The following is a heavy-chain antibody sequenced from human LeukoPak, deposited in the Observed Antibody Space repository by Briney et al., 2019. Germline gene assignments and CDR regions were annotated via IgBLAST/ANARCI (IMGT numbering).Heavy chain of an antibody. D-gene: IGHD3-10*02. J-gene: IGHJ6*02. CDR3: ARGVRPQSSSGMDV. CDR2: TYYMSKSYH. Sequence: SQTLSLTCDISGDTFSSNSVNWNWLRQSQERGVEWLGRTYYMSKSYHDYAISVTSPISINPHTSNNQFSLQLTSVSPDDTAVYYCARGVRPQSSSGMDVWGQETTVTVSS. CDR1: GDTFSSNSVN. V-gene: IGHV6-1*01.